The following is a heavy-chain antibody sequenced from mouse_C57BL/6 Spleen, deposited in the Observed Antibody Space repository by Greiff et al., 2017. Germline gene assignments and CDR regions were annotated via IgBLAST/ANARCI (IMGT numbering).Heavy chain of an antibody. J-gene: IGHJ2*01. D-gene: IGHD4-1*01. CDR2: INYDGSSP. CDR1: GFTFSDYY. CDR3: ASTGTGYFDY. V-gene: IGHV5-16*01. Sequence: EVKLMESEGGLVQPGSSLKLSCTASGFTFSDYYMAWVRQGPEKGLEWVANINYDGSSPYYLDSLKSRFIMSSDNAKNILYLQMSSLKSEDTATYYWASTGTGYFDYWGQGTTLTVSS.